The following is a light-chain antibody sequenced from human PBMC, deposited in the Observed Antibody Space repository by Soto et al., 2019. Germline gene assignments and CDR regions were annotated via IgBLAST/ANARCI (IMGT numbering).Light chain of an antibody. CDR2: DAS. Sequence: EIVLTQSPSTLSLSPGERATLSCRASQSLSTYLAWYQQKPGQPPRLLIYDASNRSTGVPARFSGSGSGTDFTLPISSLEPEDSAVYYCQQRSNWHPLTFGGGTKVEIK. CDR1: QSLSTY. J-gene: IGKJ4*01. V-gene: IGKV3-11*01. CDR3: QQRSNWHPLT.